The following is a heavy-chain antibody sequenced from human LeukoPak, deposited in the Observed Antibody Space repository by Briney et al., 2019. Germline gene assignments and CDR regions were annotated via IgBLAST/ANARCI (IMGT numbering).Heavy chain of an antibody. Sequence: SVKVSCKASGGTFSSYAISWVRQAPGQGLEWMGGIIPIFGTANYAQKFQGRVTITADESTSTAYMELSSLRSEDTAVYYCARAGDYGSGSYYMSYWGQGTLVTVSS. CDR1: GGTFSSYA. V-gene: IGHV1-69*13. CDR3: ARAGDYGSGSYYMSY. D-gene: IGHD3-10*01. CDR2: IIPIFGTA. J-gene: IGHJ4*02.